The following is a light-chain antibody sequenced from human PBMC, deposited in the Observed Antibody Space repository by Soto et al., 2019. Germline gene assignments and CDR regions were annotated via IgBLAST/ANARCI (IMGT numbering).Light chain of an antibody. CDR1: SSDVGGYSY. J-gene: IGLJ1*01. CDR3: SSYTSSSTISV. V-gene: IGLV2-14*01. CDR2: EVS. Sequence: QSVLTQPASVSGSPGQSVTISCTGTSSDVGGYSYVSWYQQHPGKAPKLMIYEVSNRPSGVSNRFSGSKSGNTASLTISGLQAEDEADYYCSSYTSSSTISVLGNGTKVTVL.